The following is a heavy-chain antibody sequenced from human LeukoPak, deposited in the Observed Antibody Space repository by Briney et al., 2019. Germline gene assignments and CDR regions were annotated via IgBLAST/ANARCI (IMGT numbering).Heavy chain of an antibody. Sequence: PGGSLRPSCAASGFTFSTYSMNWVRQAPGKGLEWVSYITSSSSTIYYADSVRGRFTISRDNAKNSLYLQMNSLRDEDTAVYYCARVDWMIGAFDIWGQGTMVTVSS. CDR2: ITSSSSTI. D-gene: IGHD3-22*01. V-gene: IGHV3-48*02. J-gene: IGHJ3*02. CDR1: GFTFSTYS. CDR3: ARVDWMIGAFDI.